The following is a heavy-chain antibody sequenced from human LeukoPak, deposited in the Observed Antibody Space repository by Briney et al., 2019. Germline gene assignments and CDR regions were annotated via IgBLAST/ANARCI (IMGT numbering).Heavy chain of an antibody. Sequence: GESLRLSCAASGFSFNNYGLSWVRQAPGRGLEWVSAINANGGSTFYADSVKGRFTISRDNSKNTLYLQVNSLRAEDTAVYYCAKSPAGSSWPSIDYWGQGTLVTVSS. J-gene: IGHJ4*02. CDR3: AKSPAGSSWPSIDY. D-gene: IGHD6-13*01. CDR1: GFSFNNYG. CDR2: INANGGST. V-gene: IGHV3-23*01.